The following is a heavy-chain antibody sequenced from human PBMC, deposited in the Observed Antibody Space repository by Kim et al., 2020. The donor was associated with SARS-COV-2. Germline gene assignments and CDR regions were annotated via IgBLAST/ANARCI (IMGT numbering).Heavy chain of an antibody. D-gene: IGHD1-26*01. J-gene: IGHJ4*02. V-gene: IGHV3-72*01. CDR1: GFTFSDYY. CDR3: SRRGKVGETNDY. Sequence: GGSLRLSCAASGFTFSDYYMDWVRQAPGKGLEWVGRIRNKANSYTTDYAASVKGRFTISRDDSKSSLYLQMNSLKTEDTAVYYCSRRGKVGETNDYWGQGILVTVSS. CDR2: IRNKANSYTT.